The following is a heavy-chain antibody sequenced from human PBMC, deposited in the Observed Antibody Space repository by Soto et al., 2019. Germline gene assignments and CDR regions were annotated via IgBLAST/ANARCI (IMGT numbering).Heavy chain of an antibody. J-gene: IGHJ3*02. Sequence: GGSLRLSCAASGFTFSSYSMNWVRQAPGKGLEWVSSISSSSSYIYYADSVKGRFTISRDNAKNSLYLQMNSLRDEDTVVYYCARDVIGTYFYAFDIWGLGTMVTVSS. CDR1: GFTFSSYS. D-gene: IGHD3-10*01. CDR3: ARDVIGTYFYAFDI. CDR2: ISSSSSYI. V-gene: IGHV3-21*01.